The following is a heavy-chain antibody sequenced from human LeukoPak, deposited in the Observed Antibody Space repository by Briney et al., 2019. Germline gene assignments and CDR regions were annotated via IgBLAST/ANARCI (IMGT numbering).Heavy chain of an antibody. V-gene: IGHV4-59*01. Sequence: SETLSLTCTVSGGSISSYYRSWIRQPPGKGLEWIGYIYYSGSTNYNPSLKSRVTISVDTSKNQFSLKLSSVTAADTAVYYCARGGLRGYSYGDYYYYMDVWGKGTTVTISS. CDR1: GGSISSYY. CDR2: IYYSGST. J-gene: IGHJ6*03. D-gene: IGHD5-18*01. CDR3: ARGGLRGYSYGDYYYYMDV.